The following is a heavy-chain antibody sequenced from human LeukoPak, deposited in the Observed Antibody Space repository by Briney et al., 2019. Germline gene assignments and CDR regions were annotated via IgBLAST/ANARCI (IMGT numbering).Heavy chain of an antibody. J-gene: IGHJ4*02. CDR1: GFTFEDFS. V-gene: IGHV3-43*01. CDR3: AKDSFVGTTSFLDS. D-gene: IGHD1-26*01. Sequence: GGSLRLSCAASGFTFEDFSMHWVRQVPGKGLGWISLIDWDGGITYYADSVKGRFTVSRDNSKRSLYLHLTSLTPEDTALYYCAKDSFVGTTSFLDSWGQGTLVIVSS. CDR2: IDWDGGIT.